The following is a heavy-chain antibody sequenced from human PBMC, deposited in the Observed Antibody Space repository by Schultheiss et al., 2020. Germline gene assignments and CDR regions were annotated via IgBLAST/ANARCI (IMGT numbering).Heavy chain of an antibody. D-gene: IGHD6-13*01. Sequence: SETLSLTCTVSGGSISSGGYYWSWIRQHPGKGLEWIGYIYYSGSTYYNPSLKSRVTISVDTSKNQFSLKLSSVTAADTAVYYCARERVYSSSWRYGMDVWAQGTTVTVPS. CDR3: ARERVYSSSWRYGMDV. J-gene: IGHJ6*02. CDR2: IYYSGST. CDR1: GGSISSGGYY. V-gene: IGHV4-31*03.